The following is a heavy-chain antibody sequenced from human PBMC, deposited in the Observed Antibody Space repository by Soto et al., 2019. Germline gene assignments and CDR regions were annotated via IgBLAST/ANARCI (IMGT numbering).Heavy chain of an antibody. V-gene: IGHV1-18*01. CDR1: GYTFSCYG. Sequence: ASVKVSCKASGYTFSCYGISWVRQAPGQGLEWMGWISTFDGYTNYAQKFQDRVTMTKDTSTSTAYMELRSLRPDDTAVYYCERDDCISISCYVSYWG. CDR2: ISTFDGYT. J-gene: IGHJ4*01. CDR3: ERDDCISISCYVSY. D-gene: IGHD2-2*01.